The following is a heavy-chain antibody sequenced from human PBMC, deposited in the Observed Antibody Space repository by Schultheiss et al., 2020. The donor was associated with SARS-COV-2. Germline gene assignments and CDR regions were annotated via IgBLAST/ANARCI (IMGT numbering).Heavy chain of an antibody. V-gene: IGHV3-48*01. CDR3: AKALHWGYYYCMDV. CDR2: ISSSGSTI. Sequence: GGSLRLSCAASGFTFSSYGMHWVRQAPGKGLEWVSYISSSGSTIYYADSVKGRFTISRDNSKNTLYLQMNSLRAEDTAVYYCAKALHWGYYYCMDVWGQGTTVTVSS. D-gene: IGHD3-16*01. CDR1: GFTFSSYG. J-gene: IGHJ6*02.